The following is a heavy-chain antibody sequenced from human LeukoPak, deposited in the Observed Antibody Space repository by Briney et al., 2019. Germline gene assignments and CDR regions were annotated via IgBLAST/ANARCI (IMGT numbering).Heavy chain of an antibody. CDR2: SSHLGGNT. J-gene: IGHJ4*02. V-gene: IGHV3-23*01. CDR1: GLTFSSHA. Sequence: PGGSLRLSCAASGLTFSSHAMSWVRQAPGKGLEWVSGSSHLGGNTYYTDSVKGRFTISRDNSTNTLFLQMSSLRAEDTAVYYCAKGRASWSFSELDCWGQGTLVTVSS. CDR3: AKGRASWSFSELDC. D-gene: IGHD3-10*01.